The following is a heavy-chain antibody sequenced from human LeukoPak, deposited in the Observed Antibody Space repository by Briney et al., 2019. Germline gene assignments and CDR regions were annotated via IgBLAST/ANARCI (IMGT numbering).Heavy chain of an antibody. CDR3: ARGPSTGIQLWLKYNWFDP. CDR2: FDPEDGET. V-gene: IGHV1-24*01. CDR1: GYTLTELS. J-gene: IGHJ5*02. D-gene: IGHD5-18*01. Sequence: ASVKVSCKVSGYTLTELSMHWVRQAPGKGLEWMGGFDPEDGETIYAQKFQGRVTMTEDTSTDTAYMELSSLRSEDTAVYYCARGPSTGIQLWLKYNWFDPWGQGTLVTVSS.